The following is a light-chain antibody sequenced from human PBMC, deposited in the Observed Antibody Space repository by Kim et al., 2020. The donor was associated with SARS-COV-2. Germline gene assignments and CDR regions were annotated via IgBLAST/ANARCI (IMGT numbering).Light chain of an antibody. J-gene: IGLJ1*01. CDR1: NSNIGRNA. CDR2: TNN. CDR3: ASWDDSQNAPV. V-gene: IGLV1-44*01. Sequence: QSVLTQPPSVSATPGQRVTIFCSGSNSNIGRNAVNWYQHLPATAPQLLIYTNNRRPSGVPDRFSGSKSGASASLAISGLHSDDEADYYCASWDDSQNAPVFGTGTQLTVL.